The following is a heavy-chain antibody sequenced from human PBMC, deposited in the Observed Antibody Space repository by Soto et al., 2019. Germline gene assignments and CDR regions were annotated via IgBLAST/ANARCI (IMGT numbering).Heavy chain of an antibody. Sequence: SETLSLTCTVSGGSISSYYWSWIRQPPGKGLEWIGYIYYSGSTNYNPSLKSRVTISVDTSKNQFSLKLSSVTAEDTAVYYCARDAAYSSGWYTSGYYGMDVWGQGTTVTVSS. CDR3: ARDAAYSSGWYTSGYYGMDV. CDR1: GGSISSYY. J-gene: IGHJ6*02. V-gene: IGHV4-59*01. D-gene: IGHD6-19*01. CDR2: IYYSGST.